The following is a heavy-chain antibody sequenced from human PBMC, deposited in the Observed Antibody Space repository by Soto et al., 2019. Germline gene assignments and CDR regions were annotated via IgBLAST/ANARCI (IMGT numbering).Heavy chain of an antibody. D-gene: IGHD2-15*01. Sequence: QVQLVQSGAEVKKPGASVKVSCKASGYTFTSYYMHWVRQAPGQGLEWMGIINPSGGSTSYAQMFQGRVTMTRDTSTSTVYMELSSLRAEDTAVYYCASYCSGGSCYLRDAFDIWGQGTMVTVSS. CDR1: GYTFTSYY. CDR3: ASYCSGGSCYLRDAFDI. J-gene: IGHJ3*02. V-gene: IGHV1-46*03. CDR2: INPSGGST.